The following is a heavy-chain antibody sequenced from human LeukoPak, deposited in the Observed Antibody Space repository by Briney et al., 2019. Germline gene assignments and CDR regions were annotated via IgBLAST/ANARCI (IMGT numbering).Heavy chain of an antibody. Sequence: GESLRLSCAASGFPFSDYYMSWIRQAPGKGLEWVSHISGSANTIYNADSVKGRFTISRDNAKNSLFLQMNSLGAEDAAVYYCARGRDQVWLPTFDYWGQGTLVTVSS. J-gene: IGHJ4*02. CDR1: GFPFSDYY. CDR3: ARGRDQVWLPTFDY. D-gene: IGHD5-12*01. V-gene: IGHV3-11*01. CDR2: ISGSANTI.